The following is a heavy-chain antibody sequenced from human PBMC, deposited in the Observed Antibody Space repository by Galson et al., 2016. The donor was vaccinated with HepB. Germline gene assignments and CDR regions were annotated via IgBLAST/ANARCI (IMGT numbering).Heavy chain of an antibody. CDR2: FRGRANT. Sequence: SLRLSCAASGFTFITSVMSWVRQTPGKGLEWVSSFRGRANTQYADSVRGRFTASRDDSKGTLFLQMTSLTADDPAVYYCVKDRPYGTGWYGCSESWGQGTLVIVSS. V-gene: IGHV3-23*01. J-gene: IGHJ5*02. D-gene: IGHD6-13*01. CDR1: GFTFITSV. CDR3: VKDRPYGTGWYGCSES.